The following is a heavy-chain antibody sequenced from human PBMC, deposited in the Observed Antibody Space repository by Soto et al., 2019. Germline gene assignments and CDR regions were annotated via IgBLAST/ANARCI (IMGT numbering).Heavy chain of an antibody. D-gene: IGHD2-15*01. V-gene: IGHV3-48*01. CDR1: GFTFSSYS. J-gene: IGHJ4*02. Sequence: GGSLRLSCAASGFTFSSYSMNWARQAPGKGLEWISYISSSSRTIYYPDSVKGRFTISRDNAKNSLYLQMNSLRAEDTAVYSCAKDRSCSGGSCYSALDYWGQGTLVTVSS. CDR3: AKDRSCSGGSCYSALDY. CDR2: ISSSSRTI.